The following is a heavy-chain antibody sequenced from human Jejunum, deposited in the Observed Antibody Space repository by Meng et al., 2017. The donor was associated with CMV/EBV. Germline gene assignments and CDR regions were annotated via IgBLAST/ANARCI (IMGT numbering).Heavy chain of an antibody. CDR3: ARENDYGEPNLDL. D-gene: IGHD4-17*01. CDR2: IKQDGTET. V-gene: IGHV3-7*01. J-gene: IGHJ5*02. Sequence: SGFTFSVYSMTWVRQTPGRGLEWVANIKQDGTETDYLDSVKGRFTISRDNAKNSVHLRMQNLRAEDTAVYYCARENDYGEPNLDLWGQGTLVTVS. CDR1: GFTFSVYS.